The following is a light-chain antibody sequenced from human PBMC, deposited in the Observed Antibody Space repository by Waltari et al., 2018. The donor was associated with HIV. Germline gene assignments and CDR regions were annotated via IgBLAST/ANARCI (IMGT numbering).Light chain of an antibody. CDR3: QQSYTTPST. CDR2: AAS. Sequence: DIRMTQSPSSLSASVGDRVTITCRASQSISSHLNWYQQQPGKTPKLLIYAASSLQSGVPLRFSGSRSGTDFTLTITSLQPEDVATYYCQQSYTTPSTFGQGTKLDIQ. J-gene: IGKJ2*02. CDR1: QSISSH. V-gene: IGKV1-39*01.